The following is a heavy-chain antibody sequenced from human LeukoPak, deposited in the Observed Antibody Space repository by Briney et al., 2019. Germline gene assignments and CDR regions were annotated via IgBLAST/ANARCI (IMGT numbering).Heavy chain of an antibody. CDR3: ARDRGYCSGGSCKAFDI. J-gene: IGHJ3*02. Sequence: GGSLRLSCAASGFTFSSYWMNWVRQAPGKGLEWVSGINWNGGSTGYADSVKGRFTISRDNAKNSLYLQMNSLRAEDTAVYYCARDRGYCSGGSCKAFDIWGQGTMVTVSS. CDR1: GFTFSSYW. D-gene: IGHD2-15*01. CDR2: INWNGGST. V-gene: IGHV3-20*04.